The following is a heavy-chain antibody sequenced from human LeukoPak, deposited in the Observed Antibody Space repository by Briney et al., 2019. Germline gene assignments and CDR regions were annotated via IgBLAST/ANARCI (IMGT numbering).Heavy chain of an antibody. V-gene: IGHV1-2*02. CDR1: GYTFTDDY. D-gene: IGHD3-3*01. CDR2: INPNSGGT. J-gene: IGHJ4*02. CDR3: ARDGGLDY. Sequence: ASVKVSCKASGYTFTDDYMHWVRQAPGQGFEWMGWINPNSGGTNYAQRFQGRVTMTRDTSITTAYMELSGLRSDDTAVYYCARDGGLDYWGQGTLVTVSS.